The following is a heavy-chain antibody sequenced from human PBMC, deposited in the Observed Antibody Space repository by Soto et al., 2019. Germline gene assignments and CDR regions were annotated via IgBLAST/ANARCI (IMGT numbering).Heavy chain of an antibody. CDR3: ARGPRGYYDVTYYFDY. J-gene: IGHJ4*02. CDR2: IYYSGAT. Sequence: KPSETLSLTCSVFGDSISSSSYYWGWIRQPPGKGLEWIGSIYYSGATYDNPSLKRRVTISLDRTKNQFSLTLTSVTAADTAVYYCARGPRGYYDVTYYFDYWGQGTLVTVSS. D-gene: IGHD3-22*01. CDR1: GDSISSSSYY. V-gene: IGHV4-39*01.